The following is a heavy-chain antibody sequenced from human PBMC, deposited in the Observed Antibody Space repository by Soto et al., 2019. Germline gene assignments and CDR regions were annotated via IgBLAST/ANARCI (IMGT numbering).Heavy chain of an antibody. CDR2: IIPILGIA. Sequence: SVKVSCKASGGTFSSYTISWVRQAPGQGLEWMGRIIPILGIANYAQKFQGRVTITADKSTSTAYMELSSLRSEDTAVYYCARSSGYYSDDAFDIWGQGTMVTVSS. J-gene: IGHJ3*02. CDR3: ARSSGYYSDDAFDI. D-gene: IGHD3-22*01. V-gene: IGHV1-69*02. CDR1: GGTFSSYT.